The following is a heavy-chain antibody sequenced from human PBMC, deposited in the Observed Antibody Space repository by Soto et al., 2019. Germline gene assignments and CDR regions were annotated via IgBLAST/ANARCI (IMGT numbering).Heavy chain of an antibody. V-gene: IGHV4-59*01. CDR1: GDSISGSY. D-gene: IGHD1-26*01. Sequence: SETLSLTCTVSGDSISGSYWSWIRQPPGKGLEWIGYISYSGSTNYNPSLKSRVTISVDTSKNQFSLKLNSVTAADTAVYYCARRRGSYSDYWGQGTLVTVSS. J-gene: IGHJ4*02. CDR2: ISYSGST. CDR3: ARRRGSYSDY.